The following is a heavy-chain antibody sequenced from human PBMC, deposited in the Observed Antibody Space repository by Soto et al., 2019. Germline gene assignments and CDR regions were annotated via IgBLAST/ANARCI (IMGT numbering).Heavy chain of an antibody. D-gene: IGHD2-15*01. CDR1: GGSISIGGYS. J-gene: IGHJ5*02. CDR2: IYHSGST. Sequence: PSDTLSLTCAVSGGSISIGGYSWSWIRQPPGKGLEWIGYIYHSGSTYYNPSLKSRVTISVDRSKNQFSLKLSSVTAADTAVYYCARDTCSGGSCLEFWFDPWGQGTLVTVSS. V-gene: IGHV4-30-2*01. CDR3: ARDTCSGGSCLEFWFDP.